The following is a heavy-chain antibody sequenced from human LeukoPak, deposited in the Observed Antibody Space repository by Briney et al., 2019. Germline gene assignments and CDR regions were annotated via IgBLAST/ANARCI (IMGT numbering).Heavy chain of an antibody. CDR1: GFTFSSYA. J-gene: IGHJ5*02. D-gene: IGHD2-2*02. CDR2: ISYDGSNK. CDR3: ARDYPRGGYCSSTSCYTPWFDP. V-gene: IGHV3-30*01. Sequence: QPGRSLRLSCAASGFTFSSYAMRWVRQAPGKGLEWVAVISYDGSNKYYADSVKGRFTISRDNSKNTLYLQMNSLRAEDTAVYYCARDYPRGGYCSSTSCYTPWFDPWGQETLVTVSS.